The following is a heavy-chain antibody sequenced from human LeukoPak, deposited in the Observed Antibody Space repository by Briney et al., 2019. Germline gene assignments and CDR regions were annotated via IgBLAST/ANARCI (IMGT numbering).Heavy chain of an antibody. CDR1: GYTFTGSY. J-gene: IGHJ4*02. V-gene: IGHV1-2*02. Sequence: ASVKVSCKASGYTFTGSYMHWVRPAPGEGLEWMGWINPKSGGTSYAQKFHGRVTVTRDTSISTAYMELTSLRSDDTAVYYCAREEMDSNSFDYWGQGTLVTVSS. D-gene: IGHD2-8*01. CDR2: INPKSGGT. CDR3: AREEMDSNSFDY.